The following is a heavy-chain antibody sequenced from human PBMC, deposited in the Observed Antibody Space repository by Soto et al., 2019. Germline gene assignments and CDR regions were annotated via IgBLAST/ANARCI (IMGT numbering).Heavy chain of an antibody. J-gene: IGHJ5*02. Sequence: QLQLQESGPRLVKPSETLSLTCTVSGGSISSSNYYWGWIRQPPGKGLEWIGNIYYSGSTYYNPSLKSRVTISVDTSKNQFSLKLSSVTAADTAVYYCARADIVVVPAGVGFDPWGQGTLVTVSS. CDR3: ARADIVVVPAGVGFDP. D-gene: IGHD2-2*01. CDR1: GGSISSSNYY. CDR2: IYYSGST. V-gene: IGHV4-39*01.